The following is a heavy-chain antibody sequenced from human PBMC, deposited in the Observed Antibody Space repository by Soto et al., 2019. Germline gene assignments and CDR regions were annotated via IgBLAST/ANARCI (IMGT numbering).Heavy chain of an antibody. J-gene: IGHJ2*01. Sequence: QVQLVQSGAELKKPGSSVKVSCKASGGTFGNFAISWVRQAPGQGPEWVAGIIPIYGTSNYADDFRGRITLTADESTATAYLELSSLRSEDTAIYYCATGTIDGYNYWSFDLWGRGTQVTVSS. V-gene: IGHV1-69*01. CDR3: ATGTIDGYNYWSFDL. D-gene: IGHD1-7*01. CDR2: IIPIYGTS. CDR1: GGTFGNFA.